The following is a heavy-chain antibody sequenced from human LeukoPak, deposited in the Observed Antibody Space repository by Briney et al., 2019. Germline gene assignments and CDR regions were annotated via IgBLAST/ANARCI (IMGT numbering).Heavy chain of an antibody. CDR2: IYHSGST. J-gene: IGHJ3*02. CDR3: ASSYGDYDRPAFDI. V-gene: IGHV4-38-2*02. CDR1: GYSISSGYY. Sequence: SETLSLTCTVSGYSISSGYYWGWIRQPPGKGLEWIGSIYHSGSTYYNPSLKSRVTISVDTSMNQFSLKLSSLTAADTAVYYCASSYGDYDRPAFDIWGQGTMVTVSS. D-gene: IGHD4-17*01.